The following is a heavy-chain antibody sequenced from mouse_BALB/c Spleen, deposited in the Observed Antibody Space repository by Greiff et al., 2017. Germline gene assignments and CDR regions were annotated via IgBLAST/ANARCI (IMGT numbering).Heavy chain of an antibody. Sequence: EVQLQQSGAELVKPGASVKLSCTASGFYIKDTYMHWVKQRPEQGLEWIGRIDPANGNTKYDPKFQGKATITADTSSNTAYLQLSSLTSEDTAVYYCARDGYPYYAMDYWGQGTSVTVSS. CDR3: ARDGYPYYAMDY. V-gene: IGHV14-3*02. D-gene: IGHD2-3*01. J-gene: IGHJ4*01. CDR2: IDPANGNT. CDR1: GFYIKDTY.